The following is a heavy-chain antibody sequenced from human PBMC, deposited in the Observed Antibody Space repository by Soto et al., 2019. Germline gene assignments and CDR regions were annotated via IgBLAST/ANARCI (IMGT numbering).Heavy chain of an antibody. D-gene: IGHD6-19*01. CDR1: GASISNNGYS. CDR2: MNNRDDT. CDR3: ARGGSGWKALNWFDS. Sequence: PSETLSLTCTVSGASISNNGYSWSWIRQHPLKGLEWIGSMNNRDDTYYNPSLKSRVTIPLDSSKNQFTLRLVSVTAADTALYFCARGGSGWKALNWFDSWGQGTLVTVSS. J-gene: IGHJ5*01. V-gene: IGHV4-31*03.